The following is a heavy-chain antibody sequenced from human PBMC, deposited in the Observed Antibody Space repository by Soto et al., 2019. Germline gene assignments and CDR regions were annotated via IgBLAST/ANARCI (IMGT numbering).Heavy chain of an antibody. D-gene: IGHD2-15*01. J-gene: IGHJ4*02. Sequence: GGSLRLSCAASGFTFSSYWMSWVRQAPGKGLEWVANIKQDGSEKYYVDSVKGRFTISRDNAKNSLYLQMNSLRAEDTAVYYCARDPMVATPYFDYWGQGTLVTVSS. V-gene: IGHV3-7*01. CDR3: ARDPMVATPYFDY. CDR1: GFTFSSYW. CDR2: IKQDGSEK.